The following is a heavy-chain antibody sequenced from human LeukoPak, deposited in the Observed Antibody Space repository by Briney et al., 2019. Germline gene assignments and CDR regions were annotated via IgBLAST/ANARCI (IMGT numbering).Heavy chain of an antibody. Sequence: GGSLRLSCAASGFTFSSYSMNWVRQAPGKGLEWVSSISSSSSYTYYADSVKGRFTISRDNSKNTLYLQMNSLRAEDTAVYYCAKSPIVGATFYFDYWGQGTLVTVSS. D-gene: IGHD1-26*01. CDR2: ISSSSSYT. CDR1: GFTFSSYS. CDR3: AKSPIVGATFYFDY. J-gene: IGHJ4*02. V-gene: IGHV3-21*04.